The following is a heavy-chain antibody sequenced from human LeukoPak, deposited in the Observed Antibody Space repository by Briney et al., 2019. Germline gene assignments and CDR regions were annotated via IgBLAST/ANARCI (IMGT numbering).Heavy chain of an antibody. CDR3: AKVAVGGPDEPGY. CDR2: IYSGGST. Sequence: GGSLRLSCAASGFTVSSNYMSWVRQAPGKGLEWVSVIYSGGSTYYADSVKGRFTISRDNSKNTLYLQMNSLRAEDTAVYYCAKVAVGGPDEPGYWGQGTLVTVSS. D-gene: IGHD1-26*01. CDR1: GFTVSSNY. J-gene: IGHJ4*02. V-gene: IGHV3-53*01.